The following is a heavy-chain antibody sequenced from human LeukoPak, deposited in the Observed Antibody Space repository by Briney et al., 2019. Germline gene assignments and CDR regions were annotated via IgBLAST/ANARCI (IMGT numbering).Heavy chain of an antibody. CDR2: ISYHGRDQ. D-gene: IGHD2-15*01. J-gene: IGHJ4*02. CDR3: ARQDCSAGSCYLDD. Sequence: PGGSLRLSCAASGFTLSSYAMHWVRQAPGKGLEWVAVISYHGRDQYYADSVKGRFTISRDTYKNTLFLQMNSLRAEDTADYYCARQDCSAGSCYLDDWGQGTLVTVSS. CDR1: GFTLSSYA. V-gene: IGHV3-30*04.